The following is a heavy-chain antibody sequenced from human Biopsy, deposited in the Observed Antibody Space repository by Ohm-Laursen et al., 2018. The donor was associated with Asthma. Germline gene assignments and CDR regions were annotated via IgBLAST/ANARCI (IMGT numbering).Heavy chain of an antibody. CDR2: ISFDGSNE. D-gene: IGHD1-26*01. J-gene: IGHJ4*02. CDR3: AKELFPGWELRRGPDS. Sequence: SLRLSCTASKFIFRNYAMHWVRQAPGKGLEWVAVISFDGSNEDYADSVKGRFTISRDNSKNTLFLEMNSLRPEDTAVYYCAKELFPGWELRRGPDSWGQGTLVTVSS. V-gene: IGHV3-30*18. CDR1: KFIFRNYA.